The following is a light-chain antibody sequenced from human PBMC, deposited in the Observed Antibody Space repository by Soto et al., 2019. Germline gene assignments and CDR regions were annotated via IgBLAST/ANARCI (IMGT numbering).Light chain of an antibody. CDR3: QQASSFPPT. V-gene: IGKV1-12*01. Sequence: QMTQSPSSLSASVGDRITITCRASQSISSWLAWYQQKPGKAPKLLIYDVSSLESGVPSRFSGSGSGTEFTLTISSLQPEDFATYYCQQASSFPPTFGQGTRLEIK. CDR2: DVS. J-gene: IGKJ5*01. CDR1: QSISSW.